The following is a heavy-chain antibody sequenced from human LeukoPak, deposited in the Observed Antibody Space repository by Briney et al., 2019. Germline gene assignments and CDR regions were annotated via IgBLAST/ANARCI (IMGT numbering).Heavy chain of an antibody. CDR3: ARGSYDIDY. Sequence: GGSLRLSCAASGFTFSSYWMHWVRQAPGKGLEWVSYISGSSTTIYNADSVKGRFTISRDNAKDSLYLQMNSLRVEDTAVYYCARGSYDIDYWGQGTLVTVSS. D-gene: IGHD1-26*01. CDR1: GFTFSSYW. J-gene: IGHJ4*02. CDR2: ISGSSTTI. V-gene: IGHV3-48*01.